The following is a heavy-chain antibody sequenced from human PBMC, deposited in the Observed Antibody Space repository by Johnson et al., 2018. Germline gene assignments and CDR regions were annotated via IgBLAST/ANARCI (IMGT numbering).Heavy chain of an antibody. V-gene: IGHV4-59*12. CDR3: ATLQSYPHGLYMDI. CDR2: IYYSGST. D-gene: IGHD3-10*01. Sequence: QVQLQESGPGLVKPSETLSLTCTISGASIHSSYWTWIRQPPARGLEYIGYIYYSGSTKYTPSLNSRATIPGDTSMNHLSLKLRSGTAAATAVYYCATLQSYPHGLYMDIWGKGTTVTVSS. J-gene: IGHJ6*03. CDR1: GASIHSSY.